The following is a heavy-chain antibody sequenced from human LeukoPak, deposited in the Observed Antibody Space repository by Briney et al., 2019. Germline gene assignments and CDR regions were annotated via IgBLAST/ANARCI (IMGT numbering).Heavy chain of an antibody. CDR1: GFTFSNYT. CDR3: ARDAPGDDYVWGSYHGHHYFDY. D-gene: IGHD3-16*02. J-gene: IGHJ4*02. V-gene: IGHV3-21*01. Sequence: PGGSLRLSCAASGFTFSNYTIHWVRQAPGKGLEWVSSISSSGSYIYYADSAKGRFTISRDNAKNSLYLQMNSLRAEDTAVYYCARDAPGDDYVWGSYHGHHYFDYWGQGTLVTVSS. CDR2: ISSSGSYI.